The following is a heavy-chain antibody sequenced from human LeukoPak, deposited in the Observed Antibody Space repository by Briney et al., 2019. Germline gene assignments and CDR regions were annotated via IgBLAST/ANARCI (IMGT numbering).Heavy chain of an antibody. CDR2: IRYDGSKK. D-gene: IGHD3-10*01. V-gene: IGHV3-30*02. Sequence: PGGSLRLSCAASGFTFSSYAMSWVRQAPGKGLEWVAFIRYDGSKKYYADSVKGRFTISRDNAKNSLYLQMNSLRAEDTAVYYCARDATMVPLYYYYYMDVWGKGTTVTVSS. CDR3: ARDATMVPLYYYYYMDV. J-gene: IGHJ6*03. CDR1: GFTFSSYA.